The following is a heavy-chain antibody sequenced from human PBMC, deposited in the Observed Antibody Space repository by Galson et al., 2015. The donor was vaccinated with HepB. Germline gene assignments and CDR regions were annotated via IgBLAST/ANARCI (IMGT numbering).Heavy chain of an antibody. J-gene: IGHJ2*01. Sequence: SLRLSCAASGFTFSRYTMNWVRQAPGKGLESVSYISSNGNTVSDADTVKGRFIISRDNAQNSLYLQMNSLRDEDTAVYYCARVHFGLESISGYWYFDLWGRGTLVTVSS. V-gene: IGHV3-48*02. CDR3: ARVHFGLESISGYWYFDL. CDR2: ISSNGNTV. CDR1: GFTFSRYT. D-gene: IGHD3-10*01.